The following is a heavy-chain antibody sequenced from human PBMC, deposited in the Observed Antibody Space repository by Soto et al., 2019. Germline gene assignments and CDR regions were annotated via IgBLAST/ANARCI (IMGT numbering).Heavy chain of an antibody. V-gene: IGHV1-3*01. CDR1: GYTFTSYS. CDR3: ARAVAVAADFDY. CDR2: INAGNGNT. Sequence: ASVKVSCKASGYTFTSYSMHWVRQAPGQRLEWMGWINAGNGNTKYSQKFQGRVTITRDTSASTAYMELSSLRSEDTAVYYCARAVAVAADFDYWGQGTLVTVSS. J-gene: IGHJ4*02. D-gene: IGHD6-19*01.